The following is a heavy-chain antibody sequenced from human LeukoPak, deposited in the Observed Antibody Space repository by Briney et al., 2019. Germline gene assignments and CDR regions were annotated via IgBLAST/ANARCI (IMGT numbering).Heavy chain of an antibody. CDR3: ARVILGKGARDFDY. Sequence: SETLSLTCTVSGGSISSYYWSWIRQPAGKGLEWIGRIYTSGSTNYNPSLKSRVTMSVDTSKNQFSLKLSSVTAADTAVYYCARVILGKGARDFDYWGQGTLVTVSS. V-gene: IGHV4-4*07. D-gene: IGHD7-27*01. J-gene: IGHJ4*02. CDR2: IYTSGST. CDR1: GGSISSYY.